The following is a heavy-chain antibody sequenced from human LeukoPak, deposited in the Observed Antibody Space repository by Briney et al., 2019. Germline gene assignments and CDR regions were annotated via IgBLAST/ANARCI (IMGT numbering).Heavy chain of an antibody. CDR2: IYSGGST. J-gene: IGHJ3*02. V-gene: IGHV3-66*01. Sequence: GGSLRLSCAASGFTVSSNYMTWVRHAPGKGLEWVSLIYSGGSTSYADSVRGRFTISRDNSKNTLYLQMNSLRAADTAVYYCARIEPVADAFDTSGQGKLVTVSS. D-gene: IGHD1-14*01. CDR3: ARIEPVADAFDT. CDR1: GFTVSSNY.